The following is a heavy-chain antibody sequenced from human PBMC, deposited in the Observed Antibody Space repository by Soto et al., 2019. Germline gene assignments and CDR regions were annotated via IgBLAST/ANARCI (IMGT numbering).Heavy chain of an antibody. CDR3: ARQDHSGSGWFDT. CDR2: ISYDGRKK. J-gene: IGHJ5*02. V-gene: IGHV3-30*04. CDR1: GFILSIFA. D-gene: IGHD3-22*01. Sequence: PGGSLRLSCAASGFILSIFAIHWVRQAPGKGLEWAAVISYDGRKKYYADSMKGRFTISRDNSKNTLYLQMNSLSADDTAVYYCARQDHSGSGWFDTWGQGTLVTVSS.